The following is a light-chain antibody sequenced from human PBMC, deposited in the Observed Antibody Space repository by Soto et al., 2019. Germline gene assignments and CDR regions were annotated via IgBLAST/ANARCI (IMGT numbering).Light chain of an antibody. Sequence: MTQSPLTLPVTPGEPASISCRSSQSLLYNNTYNYLDWYVQKPGKAPKRLIYATSSLQSGVPSRFSGSGSGTDFTLTISSLQPEDFATYYCLQHNSYPLTFGGGTKVDI. J-gene: IGKJ4*01. CDR3: LQHNSYPLT. CDR1: QSLLYNNTYNY. V-gene: IGKV1-17*01. CDR2: ATS.